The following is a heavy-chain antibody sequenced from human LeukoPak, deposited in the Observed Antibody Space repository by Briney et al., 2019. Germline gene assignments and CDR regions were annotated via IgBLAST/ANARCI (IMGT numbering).Heavy chain of an antibody. CDR2: IYTSGST. CDR1: GGSISSYY. V-gene: IGHV4-4*07. CDR3: ARDDFWSGYRAFDI. J-gene: IGHJ3*02. D-gene: IGHD3-3*01. Sequence: SETLPLTCTVSGGSISSYYWSWIRQPAGKGLEWIGRIYTSGSTNYNPSLKSRVTMSVDTSKNQFSLKLSSVTAADTAVYYCARDDFWSGYRAFDIWGQGTMVTVSS.